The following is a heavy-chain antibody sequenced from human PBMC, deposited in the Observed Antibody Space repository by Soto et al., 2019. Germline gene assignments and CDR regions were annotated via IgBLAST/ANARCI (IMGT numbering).Heavy chain of an antibody. CDR1: GFIFTDYS. V-gene: IGHV3-11*01. CDR2: ISNGDETT. Sequence: QVQLVESGGGLVEPGGSLRLSCAASGFIFTDYSMTWIRQAPGKGLEWVSYISNGDETTQYADSVKGRLTVSRDNAKKVLFHQTSSLRVDDTSVYYCARDPKRRDGYNFDSWGRGALVTVSS. J-gene: IGHJ4*02. CDR3: ARDPKRRDGYNFDS. D-gene: IGHD5-12*01.